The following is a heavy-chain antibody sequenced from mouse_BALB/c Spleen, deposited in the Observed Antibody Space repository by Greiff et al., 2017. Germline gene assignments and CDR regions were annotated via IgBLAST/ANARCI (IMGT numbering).Heavy chain of an antibody. V-gene: IGHV5-6-5*01. Sequence: EVMLVESGGGLVKPGGSLKLSCAASGFTFSSYAMSWVRQTPEKRLEWVASISSGGSTYYPDSVKGRFTISRDNARNILYLQMSSLRSEDTAMDYCAGIYYGYPYFDYWGQGTTLTVSS. CDR1: GFTFSSYA. D-gene: IGHD2-2*01. CDR3: AGIYYGYPYFDY. J-gene: IGHJ2*01. CDR2: ISSGGST.